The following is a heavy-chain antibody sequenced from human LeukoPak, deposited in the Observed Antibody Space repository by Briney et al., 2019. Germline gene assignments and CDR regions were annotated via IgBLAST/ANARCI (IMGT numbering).Heavy chain of an antibody. D-gene: IGHD6-13*01. CDR2: ISGSGGST. CDR1: GFTFSSYA. Sequence: GGSLRLSCAASGFTFSSYAMSWVRQAPGKVLEWVSSISGSGGSTYYADSVKGRFTISRDNSKNTLYVQMNSLRAEDTAVYYCAKRGVYSSSSQYYFDYWGQGTLVTVSS. CDR3: AKRGVYSSSSQYYFDY. V-gene: IGHV3-23*01. J-gene: IGHJ4*02.